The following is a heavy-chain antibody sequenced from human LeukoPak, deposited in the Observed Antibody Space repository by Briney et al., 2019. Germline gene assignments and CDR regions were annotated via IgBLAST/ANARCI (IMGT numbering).Heavy chain of an antibody. D-gene: IGHD3-10*01. CDR3: ARDSHYYGSGSYPVDY. CDR2: ISGSNSYI. V-gene: IGHV3-21*01. CDR1: GFTFSSYS. Sequence: GGSLRLSCAASGFTFSSYSMNWVRQAPGKGLEWVSSISGSNSYIYYADSVKGRFTISRDNAKNSLYLQMNSLRAEGTAVYYCARDSHYYGSGSYPVDYWGQGTLVTVSS. J-gene: IGHJ4*02.